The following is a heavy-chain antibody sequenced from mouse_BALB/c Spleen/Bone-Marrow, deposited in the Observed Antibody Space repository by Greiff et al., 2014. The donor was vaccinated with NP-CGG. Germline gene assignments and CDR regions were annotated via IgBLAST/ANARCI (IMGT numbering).Heavy chain of an antibody. Sequence: VQLQQSGTEVVRPGASVKPSCKASGYSFTTYWMNWVKQRPGQGLEWIGMIHPSDSETRLNQKFKDKATLTVDKSSSTAYMQLNSPTSEDSAVYYCAREKVYYGISWFAYWGQGTLVTVSA. CDR1: GYSFTTYW. CDR2: IHPSDSET. J-gene: IGHJ3*01. V-gene: IGHV1-61*01. D-gene: IGHD2-1*01. CDR3: AREKVYYGISWFAY.